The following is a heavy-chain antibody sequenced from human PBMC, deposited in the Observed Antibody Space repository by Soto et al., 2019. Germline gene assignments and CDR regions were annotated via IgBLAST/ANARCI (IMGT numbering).Heavy chain of an antibody. V-gene: IGHV4-39*01. CDR2: IYYNGRT. D-gene: IGHD1-1*01. CDR1: GGSISSSSSY. Sequence: PSETLTLTCTDSGGSISSSSSYWAWIRQPPGRGLEWIGAIYYNGRTYYKPSLKSRVTISVDTSKNQFSLNLSPVAAADSAVYYCARHRRENGIYAQPLDYWGQGTPVTVSS. J-gene: IGHJ4*02. CDR3: ARHRRENGIYAQPLDY.